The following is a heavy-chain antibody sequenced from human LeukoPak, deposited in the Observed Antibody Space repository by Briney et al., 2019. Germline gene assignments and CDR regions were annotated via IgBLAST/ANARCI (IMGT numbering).Heavy chain of an antibody. CDR2: IYTSGST. V-gene: IGHV4-61*02. D-gene: IGHD3-22*01. CDR3: ARDPYYYDSSGYSTL. CDR1: GGSISSSSYY. J-gene: IGHJ4*02. Sequence: PSETLSLTCAVSGGSISSSSYYWSWIRQPAGKGLEWIGRIYTSGSTNYNPSLKSRVTMSVDTSKNQFSLKLSSVTAADTAVYYCARDPYYYDSSGYSTLWGQGTLVTVSS.